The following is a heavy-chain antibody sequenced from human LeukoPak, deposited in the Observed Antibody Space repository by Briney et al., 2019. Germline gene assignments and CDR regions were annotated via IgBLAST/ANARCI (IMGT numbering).Heavy chain of an antibody. CDR3: ARGGYCSSTSCYRTSYFDY. CDR1: GGSFSGYY. V-gene: IGHV4-34*01. CDR2: INHSGST. Sequence: SETLSLTCAVYGGSFSGYYWSWIRQPPGKGLEWIGEINHSGSTNYNPSLKSRVTISVDTSKNQFSPKLSSVTAADTAVYYCARGGYCSSTSCYRTSYFDYWGQGTLVTVSS. J-gene: IGHJ4*02. D-gene: IGHD2-2*01.